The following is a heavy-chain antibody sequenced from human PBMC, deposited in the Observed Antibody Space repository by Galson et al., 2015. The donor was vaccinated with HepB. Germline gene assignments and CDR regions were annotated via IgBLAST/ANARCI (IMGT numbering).Heavy chain of an antibody. J-gene: IGHJ4*02. CDR3: ARDRNIGITMVRGVFDY. V-gene: IGHV3-30*02. Sequence: SLRLSCAASGFTFSSYGMHWVRQAPGKGLEWVAFIRYDGSNKYYADSVKGRFTISRDNSKNTLYLQMNSLRAEDTAVYYCARDRNIGITMVRGVFDYWGQGTLVTVSS. D-gene: IGHD3-10*01. CDR1: GFTFSSYG. CDR2: IRYDGSNK.